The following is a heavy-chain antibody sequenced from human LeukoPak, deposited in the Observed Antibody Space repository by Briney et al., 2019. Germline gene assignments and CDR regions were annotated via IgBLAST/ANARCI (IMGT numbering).Heavy chain of an antibody. J-gene: IGHJ3*02. CDR1: GFTFSSYG. Sequence: GGSLRLSCAASGFTFSSYGMHWVRQAPGKGLEWVAVISYDGSNKYYADSVKGRFTISRDNSKNTLYLQMNSLRAEDTAVYYCAKPYYYGSGSYRGFDAFDIWGQGTMVTVSS. CDR2: ISYDGSNK. V-gene: IGHV3-30*18. CDR3: AKPYYYGSGSYRGFDAFDI. D-gene: IGHD3-10*01.